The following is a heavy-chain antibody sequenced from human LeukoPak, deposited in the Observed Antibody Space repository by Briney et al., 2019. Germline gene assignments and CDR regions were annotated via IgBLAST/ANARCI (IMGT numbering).Heavy chain of an antibody. Sequence: PSETLSLTCTVSGGSISSYYWSWTRQPPGKGLEWIGYIYYSGSAYYNPSLKSRVTISVDTSKNQFSLKLSSVTAADTAVYFCARPSYSISSGRYDAFDVWGQGTMVIVSS. CDR1: GGSISSYY. CDR2: IYYSGSA. CDR3: ARPSYSISSGRYDAFDV. J-gene: IGHJ3*01. D-gene: IGHD6-6*01. V-gene: IGHV4-59*08.